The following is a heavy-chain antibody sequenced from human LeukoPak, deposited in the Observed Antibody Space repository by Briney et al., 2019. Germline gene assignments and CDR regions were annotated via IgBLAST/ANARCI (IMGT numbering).Heavy chain of an antibody. CDR3: ARDRNFGRNWFDP. Sequence: ASVKVSCKASGYTFTSYDINWVRQATGQELEWMGWMNPNSSNTGYAQRFQGRVTMTRDTSISTAYMELSRLRSDDTAVYYCARDRNFGRNWFDPWGQGTLVTVSS. D-gene: IGHD3/OR15-3a*01. CDR2: MNPNSSNT. CDR1: GYTFTSYD. J-gene: IGHJ5*02. V-gene: IGHV1-8*02.